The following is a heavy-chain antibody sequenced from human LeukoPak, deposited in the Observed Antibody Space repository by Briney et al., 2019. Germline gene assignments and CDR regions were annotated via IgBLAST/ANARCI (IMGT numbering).Heavy chain of an antibody. CDR3: ARDHYDFWSGYYRYGMDV. V-gene: IGHV4-31*11. CDR1: GGSFSGYY. CDR2: IYYSGST. Sequence: PSETLSLTCAVYGGSFSGYYWSWIRQHPGKGLEWIGYIYYSGSTYYSPSPKSRVTISVDTSKNQFSLKLSSVTAADTAVYYCARDHYDFWSGYYRYGMDVWGQGTTVTVSS. J-gene: IGHJ6*02. D-gene: IGHD3-3*01.